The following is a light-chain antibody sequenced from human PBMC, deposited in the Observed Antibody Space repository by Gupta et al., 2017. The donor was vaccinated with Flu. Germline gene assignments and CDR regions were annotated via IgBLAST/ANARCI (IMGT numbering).Light chain of an antibody. CDR1: QSVDNY. CDR3: QQRSNWLIT. Sequence: EIVLTQSPATLSLSPGERATLSCRASQSVDNYLAWLQQKPGQPPRLLIYDTSNRATGIPARFSGSGSGTDFTLTISSLEPEDFAVYYCQQRSNWLITFGQGTRLEIK. J-gene: IGKJ5*01. V-gene: IGKV3-11*01. CDR2: DTS.